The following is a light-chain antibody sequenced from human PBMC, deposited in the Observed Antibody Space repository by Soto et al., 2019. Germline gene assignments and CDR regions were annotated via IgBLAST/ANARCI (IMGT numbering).Light chain of an antibody. CDR3: CSYAGSSTYA. Sequence: QSVLTQPASVSGSPGQSITISCTGTSSDVGSYNLVSWYQQHPGKAPKLMIYEGSKRPSGVSNRFSGSKSGNTASLTISGLQAEDEADYYCCSYAGSSTYAFGNGTKVTVL. J-gene: IGLJ1*01. CDR2: EGS. CDR1: SSDVGSYNL. V-gene: IGLV2-23*01.